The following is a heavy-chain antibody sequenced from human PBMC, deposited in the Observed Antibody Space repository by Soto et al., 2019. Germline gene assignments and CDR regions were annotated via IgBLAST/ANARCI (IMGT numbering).Heavy chain of an antibody. Sequence: SVKVSCKASGGTFSTYGIGWVRQAPGQGLEWMGGIIPMFGSAKYAQKFQGRVTITADESTNTLYMELSSLRSEDTAVYYCARGTFYYDSSGYRHFDYWGQGTLVTVSS. CDR3: ARGTFYYDSSGYRHFDY. CDR1: GGTFSTYG. J-gene: IGHJ4*02. D-gene: IGHD3-22*01. V-gene: IGHV1-69*13. CDR2: IIPMFGSA.